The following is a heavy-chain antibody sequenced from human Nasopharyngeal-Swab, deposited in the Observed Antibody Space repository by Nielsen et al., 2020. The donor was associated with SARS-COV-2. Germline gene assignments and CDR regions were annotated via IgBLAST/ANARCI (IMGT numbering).Heavy chain of an antibody. CDR1: GFTFSDYY. J-gene: IGHJ6*02. CDR3: AREKGYQVLLDYYYHGLDV. V-gene: IGHV3-11*01. D-gene: IGHD3-10*01. CDR2: ISTSGTTT. Sequence: GGPLRLSFVASGFTFSDYYMAWIRQAPGKGLDWVSYISTSGTTTDSADSVKGRFTISRDNANNLLYLQMSSLRGEDTAVYFCAREKGYQVLLDYYYHGLDVWGHGTAVTVSS.